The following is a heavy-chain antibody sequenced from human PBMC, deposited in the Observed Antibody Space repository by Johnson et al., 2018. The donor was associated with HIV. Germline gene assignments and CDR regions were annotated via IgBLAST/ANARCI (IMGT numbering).Heavy chain of an antibody. D-gene: IGHD4-17*01. Sequence: VQLVESGGGLVQPGGSLRLSCAASGFTFSDYYMSWIRQAPGKGLEWVAIIWYDETNTYYADSVKGRFTISRDNSTNTLHLQMTSLRPDDTALYYCARKKALLYNGDSADAFDLWGQGTLVTVSS. CDR2: IWYDETNT. V-gene: IGHV3-33*08. CDR1: GFTFSDYY. CDR3: ARKKALLYNGDSADAFDL. J-gene: IGHJ3*01.